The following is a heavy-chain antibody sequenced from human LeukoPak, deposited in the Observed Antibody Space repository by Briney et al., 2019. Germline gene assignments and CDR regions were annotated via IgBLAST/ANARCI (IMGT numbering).Heavy chain of an antibody. CDR2: ISSSSSTI. D-gene: IGHD6-6*01. J-gene: IGHJ6*03. V-gene: IGHV3-48*01. CDR1: GFTFSSYS. CDR3: ARERVQQLVYYYYCMDV. Sequence: GGSLRLSCAASGFTFSSYSMNWVRQAPGKGLEWISYISSSSSTIYYADSVRGRFTISRDNAKSSLYLQMNSLRAEDTAVYYCARERVQQLVYYYYCMDVWGKGTTVTVSS.